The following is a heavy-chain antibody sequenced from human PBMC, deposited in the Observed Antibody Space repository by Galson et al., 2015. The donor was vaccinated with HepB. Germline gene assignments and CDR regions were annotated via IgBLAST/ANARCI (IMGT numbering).Heavy chain of an antibody. J-gene: IGHJ4*02. Sequence: QSGAEVKKPGESLRISCKVSESSFSGYWIGWVRQMPGKGLEPMGIIYPGDSDTRYSPSFQGQVTISVDKSTSTAYLQWSRLKASDTAKYYCARHVRGSPFDSWGQGTLVIVSS. CDR2: IYPGDSDT. CDR1: ESSFSGYW. CDR3: ARHVRGSPFDS. V-gene: IGHV5-51*01. D-gene: IGHD3-10*02.